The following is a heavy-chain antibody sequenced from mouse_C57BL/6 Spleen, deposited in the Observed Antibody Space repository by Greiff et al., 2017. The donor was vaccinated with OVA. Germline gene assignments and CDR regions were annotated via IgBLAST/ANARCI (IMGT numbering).Heavy chain of an antibody. CDR1: GYSITSGYY. CDR2: ISYDGSN. CDR3: AREGTVVAMDY. V-gene: IGHV3-6*01. J-gene: IGHJ4*01. Sequence: EVQLVESGPGLVKPSQSLSLTCSVTGYSITSGYYWNWIRQFPGNKLEWMGYISYDGSNNYNPSLKNRISITRDTSKNQFFLKLNSVTTEDTATYYCAREGTVVAMDYWGQGTSVTVSS. D-gene: IGHD1-1*01.